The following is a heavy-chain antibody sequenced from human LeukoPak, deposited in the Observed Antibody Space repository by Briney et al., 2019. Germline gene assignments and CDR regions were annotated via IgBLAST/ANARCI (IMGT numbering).Heavy chain of an antibody. D-gene: IGHD3-10*01. Sequence: GGSLRLSCAASGFTFSSYAMNWVRQAPGKGLEWVSTISGSGGSRYYADSVKGRFTISRDNSKNTLFLQMNSLRAEDTAVYYCAKDLWWFGEYDAFDFWGQGTMVTVSS. CDR1: GFTFSSYA. CDR2: ISGSGGSR. V-gene: IGHV3-23*01. CDR3: AKDLWWFGEYDAFDF. J-gene: IGHJ3*01.